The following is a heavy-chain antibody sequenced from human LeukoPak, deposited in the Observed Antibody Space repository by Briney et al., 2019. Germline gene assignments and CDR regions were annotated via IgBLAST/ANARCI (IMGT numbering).Heavy chain of an antibody. D-gene: IGHD3-22*01. CDR3: ARGKYYYDSSGSSPFDY. CDR2: INHSGST. V-gene: IGHV4-34*01. J-gene: IGHJ4*02. CDR1: GGSFSGYY. Sequence: SETLSLTCAVYGGSFSGYYWSWIRQPPGKGLEWIGEINHSGSTNYNLSLKSRVTISVDTSKNQFSLKLSSVTAADTAVYYCARGKYYYDSSGSSPFDYWGQGTLVTVSS.